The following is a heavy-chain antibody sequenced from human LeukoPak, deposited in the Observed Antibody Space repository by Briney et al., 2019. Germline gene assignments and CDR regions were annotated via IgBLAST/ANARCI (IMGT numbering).Heavy chain of an antibody. J-gene: IGHJ4*02. CDR3: ARDGVMITFGGVIVIPGPIDY. CDR1: GFTFSSYA. V-gene: IGHV3-30-3*01. Sequence: GESLRLSCAASGFTFSSYAMHWVRQAPGKGLEWVAVISYDGSNKYYADSVKGRFTISRDNSKNTLYLQMNSLRAEDTAVYYCARDGVMITFGGVIVIPGPIDYWGQGTLVTVSS. D-gene: IGHD3-16*02. CDR2: ISYDGSNK.